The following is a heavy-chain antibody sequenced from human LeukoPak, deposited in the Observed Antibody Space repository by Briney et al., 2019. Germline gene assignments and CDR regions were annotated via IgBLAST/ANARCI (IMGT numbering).Heavy chain of an antibody. Sequence: GGSLRLSCAASEFTFSNAWMSWVRQAPGKGLEWVGRIKSKTDGGTTDYAAPVKGRFTISRDDSKNTLYLQMNSLKTEDTAVYYCTTDGYYYDSSGYSYYFDYWGQGTLVTVSS. CDR2: IKSKTDGGTT. D-gene: IGHD3-22*01. J-gene: IGHJ4*02. CDR3: TTDGYYYDSSGYSYYFDY. CDR1: EFTFSNAW. V-gene: IGHV3-15*01.